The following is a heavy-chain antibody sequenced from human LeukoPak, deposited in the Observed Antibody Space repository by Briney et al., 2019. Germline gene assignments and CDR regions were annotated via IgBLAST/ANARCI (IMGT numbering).Heavy chain of an antibody. CDR3: ARAGQYSGSYCVY. CDR2: ISSSSSYI. J-gene: IGHJ4*02. CDR1: GFTFSSYS. V-gene: IGHV3-21*01. D-gene: IGHD1-26*01. Sequence: PGGSLRLSCAASGFTFSSYSMNWVRQAPGKGLEWVSSISSSSSYIYYADSVKGRFTISRDNAKNSLYLQMNSLRAEDTAVYYCARAGQYSGSYCVYWGQGTLVTVSS.